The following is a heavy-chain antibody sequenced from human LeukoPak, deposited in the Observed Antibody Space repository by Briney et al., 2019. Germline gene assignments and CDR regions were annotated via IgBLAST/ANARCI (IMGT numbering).Heavy chain of an antibody. V-gene: IGHV3-30*03. Sequence: QPGGSLRLSCAASGFTFSSYGMHWVRQAPGKGLEWVAVISYDGSNKYYADSVKGRFTISRDNSKNTLYLQMNSLRAEDTAVYYCAREVYDFWRKGYYFDYWGQGTLVTVSS. CDR3: AREVYDFWRKGYYFDY. D-gene: IGHD3-3*01. J-gene: IGHJ4*02. CDR2: ISYDGSNK. CDR1: GFTFSSYG.